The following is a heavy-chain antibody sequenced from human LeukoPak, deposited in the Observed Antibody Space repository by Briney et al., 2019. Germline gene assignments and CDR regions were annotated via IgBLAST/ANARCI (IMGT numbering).Heavy chain of an antibody. CDR1: GFTFSSYA. Sequence: GGSLRLSCAASGFTFSSYAMSWVRQAPGKGLEWVSGISGSGGTTYYADSVKGRFTISRDNSKNTLYLQMNSLRAEDTAVYYCAKTLDIVVVVASGYDYWGQGTLVIVSS. CDR3: AKTLDIVVVVASGYDY. V-gene: IGHV3-23*01. J-gene: IGHJ4*02. D-gene: IGHD2-15*01. CDR2: ISGSGGTT.